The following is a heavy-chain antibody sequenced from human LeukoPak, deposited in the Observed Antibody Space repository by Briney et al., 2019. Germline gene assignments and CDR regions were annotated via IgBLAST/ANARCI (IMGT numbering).Heavy chain of an antibody. V-gene: IGHV1-46*01. D-gene: IGHD5-18*01. J-gene: IGHJ4*02. Sequence: ASVKVSCKASGYTFTGYYMHWVRQAPGQGLEWMGRINPSGGGTKYAQKFQGRVTMTRDTPTNTVYMELSSLRTEDTAAYYCARGGYHGYGYNSDYWGQGTLVTVSS. CDR2: INPSGGGT. CDR3: ARGGYHGYGYNSDY. CDR1: GYTFTGYY.